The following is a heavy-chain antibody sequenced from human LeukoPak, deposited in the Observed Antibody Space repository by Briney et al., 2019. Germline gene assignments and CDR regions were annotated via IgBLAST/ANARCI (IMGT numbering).Heavy chain of an antibody. CDR3: ARSGLRITMVRGVIALFDY. Sequence: PSETLSLTCAVYGGSFSGYYWSWIRQPPGKGLEWIGEINHSGSTNYNPSLKSRVTISVDTSKNQFSLKLSSVTAADTAVYYCARSGLRITMVRGVIALFDYWGQGTLVTVSS. J-gene: IGHJ4*02. D-gene: IGHD3-10*01. V-gene: IGHV4-34*01. CDR1: GGSFSGYY. CDR2: INHSGST.